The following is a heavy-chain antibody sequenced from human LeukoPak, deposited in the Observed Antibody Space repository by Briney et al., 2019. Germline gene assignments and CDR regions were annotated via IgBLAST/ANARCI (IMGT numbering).Heavy chain of an antibody. CDR2: IYYSGST. V-gene: IGHV4-59*01. CDR3: ARAPVLNYYYGMDV. D-gene: IGHD2-15*01. CDR1: GGSISSYY. J-gene: IGHJ6*02. Sequence: PSETLSLTCTVSGGSISSYYWSWIRQPPGKGLEWIGYIYYSGSTNYNPSLKSRVTISVDTSKNQFSLKLSSVTAADTAVYYCARAPVLNYYYGMDVWGQGTTATVSS.